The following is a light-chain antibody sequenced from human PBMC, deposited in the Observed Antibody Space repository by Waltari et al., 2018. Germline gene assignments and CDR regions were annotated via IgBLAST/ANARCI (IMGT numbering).Light chain of an antibody. CDR3: QHYVRLPAT. V-gene: IGKV3-20*01. Sequence: ESVLTQSPGTLSLSRGERATLSCRASQRVSMTLAWYQQKPGQAPRLLIYGASSRATGIPDRFSGSGSGTDFSLTISRLEPEDFAVYYCQHYVRLPATFGQGTKVEI. CDR2: GAS. J-gene: IGKJ1*01. CDR1: QRVSMT.